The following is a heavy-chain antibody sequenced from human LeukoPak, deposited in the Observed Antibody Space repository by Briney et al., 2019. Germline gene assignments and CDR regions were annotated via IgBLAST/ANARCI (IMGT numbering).Heavy chain of an antibody. V-gene: IGHV4-59*01. CDR3: AGDTVGFDS. D-gene: IGHD4-23*01. J-gene: IGHJ4*02. Sequence: PSETLSLTCTVSGASISNYYWNWIRQPPGKGLEWIGSILHSGSTNYNPSLKSRVSISVDTSKNQFSLKLRSVTAADTAMYYCAGDTVGFDSWAQGTLVTVSS. CDR2: ILHSGST. CDR1: GASISNYY.